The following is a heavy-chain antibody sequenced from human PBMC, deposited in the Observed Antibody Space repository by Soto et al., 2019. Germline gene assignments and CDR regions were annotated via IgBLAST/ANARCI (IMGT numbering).Heavy chain of an antibody. Sequence: GGSLRLSCAASGFTFDDYVMHWVRQVPGKGLEWVSSISWNSGGIGYADSVKGRFTISRDNAKNSLYLQMNSLRVEDTALYYCAKDITAAQLHGMDVWGQGTTVTVSS. J-gene: IGHJ6*02. V-gene: IGHV3-9*01. CDR2: ISWNSGGI. CDR1: GFTFDDYV. D-gene: IGHD6-13*01. CDR3: AKDITAAQLHGMDV.